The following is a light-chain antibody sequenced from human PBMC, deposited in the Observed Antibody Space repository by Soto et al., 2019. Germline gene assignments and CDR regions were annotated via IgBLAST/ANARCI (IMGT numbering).Light chain of an antibody. V-gene: IGKV1-27*01. CDR1: QGISNY. CDR3: QKHDNAPLT. Sequence: DSQMTQSTSSLSASVGDRVTITCRASQGISNYLACYQRKPGKVPDLLIYTSSTLQSGVPSRFSGSGSGTDFTLTISSLQPEDVATYYCQKHDNAPLTFGGGTKVDIK. CDR2: TSS. J-gene: IGKJ4*01.